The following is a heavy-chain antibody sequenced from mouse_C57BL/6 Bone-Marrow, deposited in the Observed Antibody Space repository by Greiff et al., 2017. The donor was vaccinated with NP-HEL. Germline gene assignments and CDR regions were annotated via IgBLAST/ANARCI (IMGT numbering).Heavy chain of an antibody. J-gene: IGHJ2*01. CDR2: ISYDGSN. D-gene: IGHD3-3*01. V-gene: IGHV3-6*01. CDR3: ARRDDSDY. Sequence: EVQLQESGPGLVKPSQSLSLTCSVTGYSITSGYYWNWIRQFPGNKLEWMGYISYDGSNNYNPSLKNRISITRDTSKNQFFLKLNSVTTEDTATYYCARRDDSDYWGQGTTLTVSS. CDR1: GYSITSGYY.